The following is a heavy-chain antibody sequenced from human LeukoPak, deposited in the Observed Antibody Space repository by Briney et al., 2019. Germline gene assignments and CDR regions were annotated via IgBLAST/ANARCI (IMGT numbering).Heavy chain of an antibody. D-gene: IGHD3-10*01. CDR3: ARGGSGSYFSWLDP. Sequence: ASVKVSCRASGYTFTGYYIHWVRQAPGQGLECMGWINPNSGGTNYAQKFQGRVTMTRDTSISTAYMELSRLRSDDTAVYYCARGGSGSYFSWLDPWGQGTLVTISS. J-gene: IGHJ5*02. CDR1: GYTFTGYY. V-gene: IGHV1-2*02. CDR2: INPNSGGT.